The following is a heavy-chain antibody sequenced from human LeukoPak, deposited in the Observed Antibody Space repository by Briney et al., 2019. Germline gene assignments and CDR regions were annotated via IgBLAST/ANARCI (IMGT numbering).Heavy chain of an antibody. V-gene: IGHV3-64*01. CDR2: ISSNGGST. CDR1: GFTFSSYA. D-gene: IGHD2-2*01. CDR3: ARGPDLYCSSTSCYASDY. Sequence: GGSLRLSCAAAGFTFSSYAMHWVRQAPGKGLEYVSAISSNGGSTYYANSVKGRFTISRDNSKNTLYLQMGSLRAEDMAVYYCARGPDLYCSSTSCYASDYWGQGTLVTVSS. J-gene: IGHJ4*02.